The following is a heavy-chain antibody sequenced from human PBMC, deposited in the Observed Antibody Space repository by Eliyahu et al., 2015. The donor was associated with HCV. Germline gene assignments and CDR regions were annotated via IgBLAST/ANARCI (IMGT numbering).Heavy chain of an antibody. CDR2: ISAYNGNT. V-gene: IGHV1-18*01. Sequence: QFQLVQSGAEVKKPGASVKVSCKASGYTFTSYGIXWVRXXPGQGLEWXGWISAYNGNTNYAQKLQGRVTMTTDTSTSTAYMELRSLRSDDTAVYYCARVGGDIVVVPAAKPYYYYYGMDVWGQGTTVTVSS. CDR1: GYTFTSYG. J-gene: IGHJ6*02. D-gene: IGHD2-2*02. CDR3: ARVGGDIVVVPAAKPYYYYYGMDV.